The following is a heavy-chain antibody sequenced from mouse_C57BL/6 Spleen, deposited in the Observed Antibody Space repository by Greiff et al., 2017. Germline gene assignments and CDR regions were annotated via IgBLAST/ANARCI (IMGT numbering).Heavy chain of an antibody. Sequence: EVKLQESGPGLVKPSQSLSLTCSVTGYSITSGYYWNWIRQFPGNKLEWMGYISYDGSNNYNPSLKNRISITRDTSKNQFFLKLNSVTTEDTATYYCAREGVLDRYYYAMDYWGQGTSVTVSS. CDR1: GYSITSGYY. CDR3: AREGVLDRYYYAMDY. CDR2: ISYDGSN. D-gene: IGHD5-1*01. J-gene: IGHJ4*01. V-gene: IGHV3-6*01.